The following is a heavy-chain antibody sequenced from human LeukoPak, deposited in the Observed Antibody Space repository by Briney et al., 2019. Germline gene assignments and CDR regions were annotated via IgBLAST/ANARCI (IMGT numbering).Heavy chain of an antibody. V-gene: IGHV3-7*01. CDR1: GFTFSSYW. CDR3: ASRDGSYGY. Sequence: GGSLRLSCAASGFTFSSYWMSWVRQAPGKGLEWVANIKQGGTENYYVDSVKGRFTISRDNARSSLYLQMNSLRAEDTAVYYCASRDGSYGYWGQGTLVTVSS. J-gene: IGHJ4*02. CDR2: IKQGGTEN. D-gene: IGHD1-26*01.